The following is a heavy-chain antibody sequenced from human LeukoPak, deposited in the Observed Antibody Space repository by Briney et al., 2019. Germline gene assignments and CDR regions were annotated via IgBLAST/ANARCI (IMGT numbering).Heavy chain of an antibody. V-gene: IGHV4-34*01. CDR3: ARQTLGYCSGGSCRGLDY. CDR1: GGSFSGYY. CDR2: INHSGST. Sequence: SETLSLTCAVYGGSFSGYYWSWIRQPPGKGLEWIGEINHSGSTNYNPSLKSRVTISVDTSKNQFSLKLSSVTAADTAVYYCARQTLGYCSGGSCRGLDYWGQGTLVTVSS. D-gene: IGHD2-15*01. J-gene: IGHJ4*02.